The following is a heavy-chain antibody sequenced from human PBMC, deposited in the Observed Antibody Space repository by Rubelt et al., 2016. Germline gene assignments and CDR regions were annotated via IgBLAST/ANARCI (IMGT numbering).Heavy chain of an antibody. CDR1: GFTFGSYA. CDR3: AREAEVFMITFGGVIVPTFGY. D-gene: IGHD3-16*02. Sequence: AASGFTFGSYAMSWVRQAPGKGLEWVSAISGSGGSTYYADSVKGRFTISRDNAKNSLYLQMNSLRAEDTAVYYCAREAEVFMITFGGVIVPTFGYWGQGNLVTVSS. CDR2: ISGSGGST. V-gene: IGHV3-23*01. J-gene: IGHJ4*02.